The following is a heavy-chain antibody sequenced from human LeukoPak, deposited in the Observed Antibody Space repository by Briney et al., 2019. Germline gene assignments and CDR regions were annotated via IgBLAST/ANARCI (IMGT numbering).Heavy chain of an antibody. J-gene: IGHJ4*02. CDR3: AKAGESGYGYTYFDY. D-gene: IGHD3-22*01. CDR1: GFTFSSYG. Sequence: GGSLRLSCAASGFTFSSYGMHWVRQAPGKGLEWLAFIRYDGSNKYYADSVKGRFTISTDNSKNTLYLQMNSLRAEDTAVYYCAKAGESGYGYTYFDYWGQGTLVTVSS. V-gene: IGHV3-30*02. CDR2: IRYDGSNK.